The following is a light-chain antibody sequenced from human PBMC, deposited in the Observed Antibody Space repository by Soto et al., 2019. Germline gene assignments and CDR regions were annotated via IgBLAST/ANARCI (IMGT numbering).Light chain of an antibody. V-gene: IGLV2-23*03. CDR1: SSDVGSYNL. CDR2: EGS. Sequence: QSVLTQPASVSGAPGQSVTLSCTGTSSDVGSYNLVSWYQQHPGKAPKLMIYEGSKRPSGVSNRFSGSKSGNTASLTISGLQAEDEADYYCCSYAGSSTFLYVFGTGTKVTVL. CDR3: CSYAGSSTFLYV. J-gene: IGLJ1*01.